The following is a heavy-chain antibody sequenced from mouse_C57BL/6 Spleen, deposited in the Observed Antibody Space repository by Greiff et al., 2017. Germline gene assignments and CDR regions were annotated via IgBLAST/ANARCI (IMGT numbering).Heavy chain of an antibody. CDR3: ARGGDYYGYDDGAMDY. CDR1: GYTFTSYG. D-gene: IGHD2-2*01. V-gene: IGHV1-58*01. J-gene: IGHJ4*01. CDR2: IYIGNGYT. Sequence: EVQLQQSGAELVRPGSSVKMSCKTSGYTFTSYGINWLKQRPGQGLEWIGYIYIGNGYTESNEKFKGKATLTSDTSSSPAYMHLSSLPSEDSAIYFCARGGDYYGYDDGAMDYWGQGTSVTVSS.